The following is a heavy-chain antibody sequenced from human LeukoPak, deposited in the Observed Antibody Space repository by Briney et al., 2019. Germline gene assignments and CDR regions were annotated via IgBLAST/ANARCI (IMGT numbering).Heavy chain of an antibody. CDR2: IIPILGIA. V-gene: IGHV1-69*04. CDR1: GGTFSSYA. Sequence: SVKVSCKAAGGTFSSYAISWVRQAPGQGLEWMGRIIPILGIANYAQKFQGRVTITADKSTSTAYMELSSLRSEDTAVYYCARENTAMVYFDYWGQGTLVTVSS. J-gene: IGHJ4*02. CDR3: ARENTAMVYFDY. D-gene: IGHD5-18*01.